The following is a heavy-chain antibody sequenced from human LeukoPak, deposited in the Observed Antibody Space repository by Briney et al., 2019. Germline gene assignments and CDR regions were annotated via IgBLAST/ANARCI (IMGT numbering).Heavy chain of an antibody. V-gene: IGHV3-48*03. Sequence: GGSLRLSCAASGFTFNTYEMNWVRQAPGKGLEWVSYISGSGNTIYYADSVKGRFTISRDNAKNSLYLQMNSLRAEDTAVYYCARRYYDYVRESPSDAFDIWGQGTMVTVSS. J-gene: IGHJ3*02. D-gene: IGHD3-16*01. CDR1: GFTFNTYE. CDR2: ISGSGNTI. CDR3: ARRYYDYVRESPSDAFDI.